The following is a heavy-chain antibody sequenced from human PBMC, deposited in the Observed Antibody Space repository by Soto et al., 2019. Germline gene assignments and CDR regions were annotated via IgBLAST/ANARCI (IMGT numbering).Heavy chain of an antibody. J-gene: IGHJ4*02. V-gene: IGHV1-3*01. CDR3: ARELQGLYYFDY. CDR1: EYTFTSYT. CDR2: INGGNGNT. D-gene: IGHD4-4*01. Sequence: ASVKVSCKASEYTFTSYTMHWVRQAPGQRLEWMGWINGGNGNTKYSQKFQGRVTITRDTSASTAYMELSSLRSDDTAVYYCARELQGLYYFDYWGQGTLVSVAS.